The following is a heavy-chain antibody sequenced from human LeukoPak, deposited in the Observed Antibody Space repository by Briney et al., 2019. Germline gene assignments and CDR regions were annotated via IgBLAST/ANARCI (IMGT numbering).Heavy chain of an antibody. Sequence: PGGSLRLSCAASGFVFSIHSMNWVRQAPGKGLEWVSWISSSNGDIYYADSVRGRFTISRDDAKKSLYLQMNSLRAEDTAVYYCVRDEDGGNSWFDSWGQGTLVTVSS. CDR3: VRDEDGGNSWFDS. D-gene: IGHD4-23*01. CDR2: ISSSNGDI. V-gene: IGHV3-21*01. J-gene: IGHJ5*01. CDR1: GFVFSIHS.